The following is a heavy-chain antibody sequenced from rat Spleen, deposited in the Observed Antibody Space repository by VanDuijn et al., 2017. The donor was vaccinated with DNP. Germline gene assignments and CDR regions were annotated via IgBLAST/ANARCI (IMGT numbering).Heavy chain of an antibody. CDR3: TRGDILRSFDY. CDR1: GYSITSCCR. CDR2: LNSAGSI. Sequence: VQLQESGPGLVEPSQSLSLTCSVTGYSITSCCRWTWIRKFPGHKLEWMGYLNSAGSIEYNPSLKGRISITSDTSKNQFFLQVNSVTTDDTATYYCTRGDILRSFDYWGQGVMVTVSS. J-gene: IGHJ2*01. V-gene: IGHV3-3*01. D-gene: IGHD1-6*01.